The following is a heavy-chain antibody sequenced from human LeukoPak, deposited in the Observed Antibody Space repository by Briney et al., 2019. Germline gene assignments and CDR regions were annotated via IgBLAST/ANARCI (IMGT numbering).Heavy chain of an antibody. CDR2: IYYSGST. J-gene: IGHJ4*02. Sequence: SETLSLTCTVSGGSISRSTSYWGWIRQPPGKGLEWIGHIYYSGSTYYNPPLKSRVTISVDTSKNQFSLKLSSVTAADTAMYYCARYWGPYDNSGAYFDYWGQGTLVTVSS. CDR1: GGSISRSTSY. D-gene: IGHD3-22*01. V-gene: IGHV4-39*01. CDR3: ARYWGPYDNSGAYFDY.